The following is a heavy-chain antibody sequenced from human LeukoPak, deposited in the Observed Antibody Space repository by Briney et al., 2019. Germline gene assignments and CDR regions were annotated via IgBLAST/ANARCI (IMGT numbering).Heavy chain of an antibody. V-gene: IGHV1-18*01. D-gene: IGHD2/OR15-2a*01. Sequence: ASVKVSCKTSGYTFINYGITWVRQAPGQGLEWMGWISAYNGNTNYAQKLQGRLTMTTDTSTNTAYMELRGLRSDDTAVYHCARAPSTSTNWFDPWGQGTLVTVSS. CDR1: GYTFINYG. CDR2: ISAYNGNT. J-gene: IGHJ5*02. CDR3: ARAPSTSTNWFDP.